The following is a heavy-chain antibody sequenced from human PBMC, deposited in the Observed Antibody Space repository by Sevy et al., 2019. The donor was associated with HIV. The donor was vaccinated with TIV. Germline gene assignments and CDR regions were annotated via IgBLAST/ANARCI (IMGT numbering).Heavy chain of an antibody. CDR3: VRVGIETVFYGMDV. Sequence: GGSLRLSCAVSGFTFSSYEMNWVRQAPGKGLEWVSYIGSLGSPINYADSVKGRITISRDNAKNSLYLQMNSLRAEDTAVYYCVRVGIETVFYGMDVWGQGTTVTVSS. J-gene: IGHJ6*02. CDR2: IGSLGSPI. CDR1: GFTFSSYE. D-gene: IGHD4-17*01. V-gene: IGHV3-48*03.